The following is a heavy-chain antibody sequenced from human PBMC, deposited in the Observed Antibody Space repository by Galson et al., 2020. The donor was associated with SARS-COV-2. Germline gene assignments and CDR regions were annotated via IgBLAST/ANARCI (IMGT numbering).Heavy chain of an antibody. CDR2: KRYDGSEE. J-gene: IGHJ4*02. V-gene: IGHV3-33*01. Sequence: TGGSLRLSCEASGFTFSNYGMHWVRQAPGKGLDWVAVKRYDGSEESYADSVKGRFTISRDNSKNTLYLQMNSLRAEDSALYYCARDLWLGEAKFFDYWGQGTLVTVSS. D-gene: IGHD3-10*01. CDR1: GFTFSNYG. CDR3: ARDLWLGEAKFFDY.